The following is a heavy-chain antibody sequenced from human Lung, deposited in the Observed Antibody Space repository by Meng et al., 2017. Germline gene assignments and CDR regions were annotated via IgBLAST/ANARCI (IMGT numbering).Heavy chain of an antibody. J-gene: IGHJ4*02. CDR1: GYTFTDYY. CDR2: INSDSGGA. Sequence: QVQLVQAGAEVKKPGASVKVPCKTSGYTFTDYYMHWVRQAPGQGLEWMGRINSDSGGADYAQKFLGRVTMTRDQSISTAYMELTRLRSDHTAVYYCAREQQWLVQDFDSWGQGTLVTVSS. CDR3: AREQQWLVQDFDS. V-gene: IGHV1-2*06. D-gene: IGHD6-19*01.